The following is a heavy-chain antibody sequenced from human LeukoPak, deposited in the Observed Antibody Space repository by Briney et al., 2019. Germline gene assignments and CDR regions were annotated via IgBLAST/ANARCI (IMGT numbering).Heavy chain of an antibody. CDR2: ISYDGSNK. J-gene: IGHJ4*02. CDR3: ARPIGDSSGYPFDY. CDR1: GFTFSSYA. D-gene: IGHD3-22*01. Sequence: PGGSLRLSCAASGFTFSSYAMHWVRQAPGKGLEWVAVISYDGSNKYYADSVKGRFTISRDNSKNTLYLQMNSLRAEDTAVYYCARPIGDSSGYPFDYWGQGTLVTVSS. V-gene: IGHV3-30-3*01.